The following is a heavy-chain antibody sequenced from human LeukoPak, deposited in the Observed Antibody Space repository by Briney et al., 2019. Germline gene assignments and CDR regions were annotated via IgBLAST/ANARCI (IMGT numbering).Heavy chain of an antibody. V-gene: IGHV4-61*01. CDR3: ARLYSSSLGRVFDY. CDR1: GVSVSSGSCN. J-gene: IGHJ4*02. D-gene: IGHD6-13*01. Sequence: PSETLSLTCTVSGVSVSSGSCNWSWIRQPPGKGLEWIGYISYSGSTNYSPSLKSRVTISVDTSKNQFSLKLSSVTAADTAVYYCARLYSSSLGRVFDYWGQGTLVTVSS. CDR2: ISYSGST.